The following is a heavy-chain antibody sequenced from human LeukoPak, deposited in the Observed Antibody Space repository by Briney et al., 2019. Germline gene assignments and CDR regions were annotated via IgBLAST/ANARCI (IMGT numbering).Heavy chain of an antibody. Sequence: SSVKVSCKASGGTFGSYVISWVRQAPGQGLEWMGGIIPIFGTAHYAQKFQGRLTITADESTSTVYMEMSSLRSEDTAMYYCARGGYSYGPPHFDLWGRGTLVTVSS. CDR2: IIPIFGTA. CDR3: ARGGYSYGPPHFDL. V-gene: IGHV1-69*01. CDR1: GGTFGSYV. J-gene: IGHJ2*01. D-gene: IGHD5-18*01.